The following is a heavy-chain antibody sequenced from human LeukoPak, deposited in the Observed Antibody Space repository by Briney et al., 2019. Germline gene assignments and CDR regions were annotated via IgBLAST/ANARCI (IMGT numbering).Heavy chain of an antibody. CDR3: ARGNAAAGTWALGFDY. D-gene: IGHD6-13*01. J-gene: IGHJ4*02. CDR1: GDSVNDYF. V-gene: IGHV4-59*02. CDR2: IYNYGRP. Sequence: PSETLSLTCTVSGDSVNDYFWSWIRQPPGKGLESVGYIYNYGRPTYNPSLKSRVSISLHTSKNQFSLRLNSVTTADTATYYCARGNAAAGTWALGFDYWGQGLLVTVSS.